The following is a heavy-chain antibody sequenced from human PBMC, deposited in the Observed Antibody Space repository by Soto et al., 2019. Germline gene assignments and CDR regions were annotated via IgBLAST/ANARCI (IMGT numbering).Heavy chain of an antibody. CDR2: IVVGSGNT. D-gene: IGHD5-12*01. V-gene: IGHV1-58*01. J-gene: IGHJ6*02. CDR3: AAGQATTRDYYYGMDV. CDR1: GFTFTSSA. Sequence: GASVKVSCKASGFTFTSSAVQWVRQARGQRLEWIGWIVVGSGNTNYAQKFQERVTITRDVSTSTAYMELSSLRSEDTAVYYCAAGQATTRDYYYGMDVWGQGTTVTVSS.